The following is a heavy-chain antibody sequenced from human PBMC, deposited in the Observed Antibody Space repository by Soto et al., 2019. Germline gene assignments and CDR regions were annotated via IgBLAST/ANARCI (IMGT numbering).Heavy chain of an antibody. CDR3: ARMYGYSYAYLDY. Sequence: PSETLSLTCAVSGYSISSGYYWGWIRQPPGKGLEWIGSLYHSGSTSYNPSLKSRVTISVDTSKNQFSLKLTSVTAADTAVYYCARMYGYSYAYLDYWGQGTQVTVYS. D-gene: IGHD5-18*01. CDR1: GYSISSGYY. J-gene: IGHJ4*02. V-gene: IGHV4-38-2*01. CDR2: LYHSGST.